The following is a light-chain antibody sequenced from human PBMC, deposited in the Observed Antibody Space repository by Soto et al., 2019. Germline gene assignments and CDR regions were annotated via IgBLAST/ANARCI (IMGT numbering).Light chain of an antibody. Sequence: EGVLPQSAVTLSLSTGERATVSCRASQSFRGLLAWYPQKPGQAPRLLIYDAYNRATGIPPRFSGSGSGTDFTFTSGSLEPEDSAVYYCRLRHMWPIKFAQGTRLEIK. CDR2: DAY. CDR1: QSFRGL. V-gene: IGKV3-11*01. CDR3: RLRHMWPIK. J-gene: IGKJ5*01.